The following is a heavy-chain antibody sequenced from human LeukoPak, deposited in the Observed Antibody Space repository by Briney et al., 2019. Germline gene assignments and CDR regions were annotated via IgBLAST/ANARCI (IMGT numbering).Heavy chain of an antibody. V-gene: IGHV4-38-2*02. Sequence: SETLSLTCTVSSYSISRGYYWGWIRQSPGKGLEWIGNIHHGGSTSYNPSLKSRVTISLDMSKNQFSLKLNSVTAADTAVYYCARGDWLKGDNWFDPWGQGTLVTVSS. D-gene: IGHD3-9*01. J-gene: IGHJ5*02. CDR2: IHHGGST. CDR1: SYSISRGYY. CDR3: ARGDWLKGDNWFDP.